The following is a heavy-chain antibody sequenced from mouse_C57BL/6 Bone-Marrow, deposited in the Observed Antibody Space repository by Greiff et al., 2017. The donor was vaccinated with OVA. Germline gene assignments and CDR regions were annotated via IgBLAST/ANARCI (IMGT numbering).Heavy chain of an antibody. J-gene: IGHJ2*01. Sequence: DVQLVESGGGLVQPGESLKLSCESNEYEFPSHDMSWVRKTPEKRLELVAAINSDGGSTYYPDTMERRFIISRDNTKKTLYLQMSSLRSEDTALYYCARESLSTMVTGYFDYWGQGTTLTVSS. CDR2: INSDGGST. V-gene: IGHV5-2*01. D-gene: IGHD2-1*01. CDR1: EYEFPSHD. CDR3: ARESLSTMVTGYFDY.